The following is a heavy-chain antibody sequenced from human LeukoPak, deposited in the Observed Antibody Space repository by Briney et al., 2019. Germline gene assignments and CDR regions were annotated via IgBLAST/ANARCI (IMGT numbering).Heavy chain of an antibody. CDR2: ISGSGGST. CDR1: GFTFSTYA. J-gene: IGHJ4*02. CDR3: ARSRGPNTFGGVHDY. D-gene: IGHD3-16*01. V-gene: IGHV3-23*01. Sequence: PGGSLRLSCAASGFTFSTYAMSWVRQAPGKRLEWVSGISGSGGSTYYADSVKGRFTISRDNSKNMLYLQMNSLRAEDTAVYYCARSRGPNTFGGVHDYWGQGTLVTVSS.